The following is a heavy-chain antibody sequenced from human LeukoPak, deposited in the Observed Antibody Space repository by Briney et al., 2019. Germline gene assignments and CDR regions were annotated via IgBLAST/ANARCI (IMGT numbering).Heavy chain of an antibody. J-gene: IGHJ4*02. D-gene: IGHD6-13*01. CDR3: ARGTSSWTQILDY. V-gene: IGHV3-33*01. CDR1: GFTFSSYG. CDR2: IWYDGSNK. Sequence: GRSLRLSCAASGFTFSSYGMHWVRQAPGKGLEWVAVIWYDGSNKYYADSVKGRFTISRDNSKNTLYLQMNSLRAEDTAVYYCARGTSSWTQILDYWGQGTLVTVSS.